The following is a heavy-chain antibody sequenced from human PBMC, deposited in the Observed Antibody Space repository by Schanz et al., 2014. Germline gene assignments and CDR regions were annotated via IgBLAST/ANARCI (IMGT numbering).Heavy chain of an antibody. CDR3: ARPRFDYGEVDY. Sequence: ADLVESGGGLIQRGESLRLSCAASGFTFSSYAMHWVRQAPGKGLEWVAVISYDGRNKYYADSVRGRFTISRDRFQNTLYLRMSSLRAEDTAVYYCARPRFDYGEVDYWGQGTLVTVSS. CDR1: GFTFSSYA. V-gene: IGHV3-30*14. J-gene: IGHJ4*02. D-gene: IGHD4-17*01. CDR2: ISYDGRNK.